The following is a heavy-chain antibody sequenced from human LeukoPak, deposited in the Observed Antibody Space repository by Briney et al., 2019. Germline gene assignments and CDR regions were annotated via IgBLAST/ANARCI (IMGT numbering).Heavy chain of an antibody. D-gene: IGHD2-2*02. J-gene: IGHJ4*02. CDR1: GLTFSDYS. Sequence: GSLGLSCAASGLTFSDYSMSWVRQVPGKGLEWVSTIRASGGSTYYADSVKGRFIISRDNSRNMVFLQMNSLRAEDTAVYYCAKGGYTTYFDYWAQGTLVTVSS. CDR2: IRASGGST. V-gene: IGHV3-23*01. CDR3: AKGGYTTYFDY.